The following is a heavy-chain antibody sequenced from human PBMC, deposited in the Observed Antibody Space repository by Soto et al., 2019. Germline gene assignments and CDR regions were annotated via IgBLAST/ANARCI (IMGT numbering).Heavy chain of an antibody. D-gene: IGHD6-13*01. CDR3: ARDRIAAAGTRWFAP. V-gene: IGHV1-3*01. Sequence: ASVKVSCKASGYTFTSYAMHWVRLAPGQRLEWMGWINAGNGNTKYSQKFQGRVTITRDTSASTAYMELSSLRSEDTAVYYCARDRIAAAGTRWFAPRGQGTLVTVSS. CDR1: GYTFTSYA. J-gene: IGHJ5*02. CDR2: INAGNGNT.